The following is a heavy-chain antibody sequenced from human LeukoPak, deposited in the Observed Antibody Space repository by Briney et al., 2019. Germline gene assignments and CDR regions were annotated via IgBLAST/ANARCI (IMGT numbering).Heavy chain of an antibody. J-gene: IGHJ4*02. CDR2: IDSDGSST. Sequence: GGSLRLSCAASGLTFSKFLMHWVRQAPGKGLMWVSRIDSDGSSTSYADSVKGRFTISRDNAKNMLYLQMNSLRAEDTAIYYCARDTLDWGQGTLVSVTS. CDR1: GLTFSKFL. V-gene: IGHV3-74*01. D-gene: IGHD1-1*01. CDR3: ARDTLD.